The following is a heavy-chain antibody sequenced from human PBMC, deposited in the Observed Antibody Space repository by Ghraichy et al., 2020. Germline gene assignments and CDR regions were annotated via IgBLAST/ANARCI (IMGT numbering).Heavy chain of an antibody. CDR3: AKDIFYYGSGGYMDV. CDR1: GFTFDDYG. Sequence: GGSLRLSCAASGFTFDDYGMHWVRQAPGKGLEWISGISWNSGITGYADSVKGRFTISRDNAKNSLYLQMNSLRAEDTALYYCAKDIFYYGSGGYMDVWGQGTTVTVSS. J-gene: IGHJ6*02. D-gene: IGHD3-10*01. CDR2: ISWNSGIT. V-gene: IGHV3-9*01.